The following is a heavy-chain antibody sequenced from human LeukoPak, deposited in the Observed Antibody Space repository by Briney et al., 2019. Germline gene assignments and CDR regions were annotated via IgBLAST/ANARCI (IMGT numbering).Heavy chain of an antibody. V-gene: IGHV4-61*01. D-gene: IGHD2-2*01. Sequence: SETLSFTCTVSGGSVSSGSYYWSWIRQPPGKGLEWIGYIYYSGSTNYNPSLKSRVTISVDTSKNQFSLKLSSVTAADTAVYYCAREVLTVVVPAAMTGVWDQGTLVTVSS. J-gene: IGHJ4*02. CDR1: GGSVSSGSYY. CDR2: IYYSGST. CDR3: AREVLTVVVPAAMTGV.